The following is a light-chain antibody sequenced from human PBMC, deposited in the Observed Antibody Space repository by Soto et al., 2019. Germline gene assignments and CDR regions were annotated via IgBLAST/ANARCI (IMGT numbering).Light chain of an antibody. J-gene: IGKJ1*01. CDR2: GAS. Sequence: DVQLTQSPSSLSASIGDTVTISCRSSQSITTSVNWYQQKSGRPPALLIYGASALQIGVPHRFSASGSGTDFTLTITGLQHEDFATYYCQQRYSLPRTFGQGTKVDMK. V-gene: IGKV1-39*01. CDR1: QSITTS. CDR3: QQRYSLPRT.